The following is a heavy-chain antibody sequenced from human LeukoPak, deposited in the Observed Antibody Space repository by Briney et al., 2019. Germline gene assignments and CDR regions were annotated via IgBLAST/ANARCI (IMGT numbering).Heavy chain of an antibody. V-gene: IGHV4-30-4*01. CDR2: IYYSGST. CDR1: GGSISSGDYY. Sequence: SQTLSLTCTVSGGSISSGDYYWSWIRQPPGKGLEWIGYIYYSGSTYYNPSLKSRLTISVDTSKNQFSLKLNSVTAADTAVYYCARDDYYGGSGYSWGMDVWGQGTTVTVSS. CDR3: ARDDYYGGSGYSWGMDV. D-gene: IGHD3-22*01. J-gene: IGHJ6*02.